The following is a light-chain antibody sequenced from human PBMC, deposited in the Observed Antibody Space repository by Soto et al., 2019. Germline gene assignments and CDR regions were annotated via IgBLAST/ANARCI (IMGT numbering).Light chain of an antibody. J-gene: IGLJ1*01. CDR2: SNN. V-gene: IGLV1-44*01. CDR1: SSNIGSNP. CDR3: AAWDDSLNGYV. Sequence: QSVLTQPPSASGTPGQRVTISCSGSSSNIGSNPVNWYQQIPGTAPKLLIYSNNQRPSGVPDRFSGSKSGTSASLAISGLQSEDEADYYCAAWDDSLNGYVFGTGTKLTVL.